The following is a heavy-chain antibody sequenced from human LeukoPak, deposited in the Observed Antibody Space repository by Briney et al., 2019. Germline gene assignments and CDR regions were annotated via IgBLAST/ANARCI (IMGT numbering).Heavy chain of an antibody. Sequence: SETLSLTCTVSGGSITNSGYYWGWVRQPPGKGLEWIASIYYTGSTYYNPSLKSRVTISLDASKKQFSLKLSSVTAADTAVYYCAKVTASGFFDYWGQGTLVIVSS. CDR3: AKVTASGFFDY. CDR2: IYYTGST. CDR1: GGSITNSGYY. J-gene: IGHJ4*02. V-gene: IGHV4-39*07. D-gene: IGHD2-21*02.